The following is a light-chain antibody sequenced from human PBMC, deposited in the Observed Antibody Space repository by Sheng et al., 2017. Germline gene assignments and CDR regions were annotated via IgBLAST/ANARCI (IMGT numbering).Light chain of an antibody. CDR2: GAS. CDR1: QSVSNSY. V-gene: IGKV3-20*01. Sequence: EKVLTQSPGTLSLSPGERATLSCRASQSVSNSYLAWYQQKPGQAHRLLIYGASSRATGIPDRFSGSGSGTDFTLTISRLEPEDFAVYYCQQYGSSPWTFGQGTKVEIK. J-gene: IGKJ1*01. CDR3: QQYGSSPWT.